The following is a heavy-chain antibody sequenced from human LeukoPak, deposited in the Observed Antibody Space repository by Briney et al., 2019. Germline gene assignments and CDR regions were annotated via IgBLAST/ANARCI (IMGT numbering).Heavy chain of an antibody. Sequence: ASVKVSCKASGYTFTGYYMHWVRQAPGQGLEWRGLINPGGDNTDYAQNFQGRVTMTRDTSTSTVYMGLSSLRSEDTAVYYCARIRDGYNDAYDIWGQGTMVTVSS. J-gene: IGHJ3*02. CDR2: INPGGDNT. CDR1: GYTFTGYY. V-gene: IGHV1-46*01. D-gene: IGHD5-24*01. CDR3: ARIRDGYNDAYDI.